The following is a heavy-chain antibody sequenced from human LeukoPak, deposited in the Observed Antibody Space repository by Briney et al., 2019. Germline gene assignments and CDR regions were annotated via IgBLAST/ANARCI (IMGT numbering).Heavy chain of an antibody. J-gene: IGHJ3*02. V-gene: IGHV3-23*01. D-gene: IGHD3-22*01. CDR2: ISCSGGSK. CDR3: AKPIAMIVVVQDAFDI. Sequence: WGSLSLSCAASGFTLSSYARSWVRQAPGKGLEWVAAISCSGGSKYNPDSMKGGSTISRDNSKNSPFMLMSSLRAEDTAVYCCAKPIAMIVVVQDAFDIWGQGTMVTVSS. CDR1: GFTLSSYA.